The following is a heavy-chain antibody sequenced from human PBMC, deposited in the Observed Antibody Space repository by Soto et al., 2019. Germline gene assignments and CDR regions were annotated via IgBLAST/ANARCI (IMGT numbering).Heavy chain of an antibody. CDR1: GGSCSGHY. CDR3: AREGGGIVVVPAATEPGEKYYYMDV. CDR2: INHSGST. Sequence: PSVTLCLTCAVYGGSCSGHYWSWIRKHPGKGLEWIGEINHSGSTNYNPSLKSRVTISVDTSKNQFSLKLSSVTAADTAVYYGAREGGGIVVVPAATEPGEKYYYMDVWGKGTTVTVSS. D-gene: IGHD2-2*01. V-gene: IGHV4-34*01. J-gene: IGHJ6*03.